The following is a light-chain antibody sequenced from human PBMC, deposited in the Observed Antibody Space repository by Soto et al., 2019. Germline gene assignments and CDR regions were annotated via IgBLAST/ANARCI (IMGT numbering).Light chain of an antibody. CDR1: QGIRND. V-gene: IGKV1-6*01. CDR3: LQDYNYPYT. J-gene: IGKJ2*01. Sequence: AIQMTQSPSSLSASVGDRVTITCRASQGIRNDLGWYQQKPGKAPNLLIYAASSLQSGVPSRFSGSGSGPDFTLTISSLQPEAFETYYCLQDYNYPYTFGQGTKVDIK. CDR2: AAS.